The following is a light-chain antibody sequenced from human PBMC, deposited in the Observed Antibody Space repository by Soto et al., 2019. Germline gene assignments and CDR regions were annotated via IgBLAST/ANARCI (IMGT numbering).Light chain of an antibody. V-gene: IGLV1-44*01. CDR3: AAWDDSLNGVV. CDR2: NND. J-gene: IGLJ2*01. Sequence: QSMLTQPPSASGTPGQRVTISCSGSNSNIGKNSVNWFQQLPGTAPKLLFYNNDQWPSGVPDRFSGSKSGTSASLAISGLQSEDEAVYYCAAWDDSLNGVVFGGGTKLTVL. CDR1: NSNIGKNS.